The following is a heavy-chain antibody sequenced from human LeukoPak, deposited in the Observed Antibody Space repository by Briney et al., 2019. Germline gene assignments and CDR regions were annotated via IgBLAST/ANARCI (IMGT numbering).Heavy chain of an antibody. J-gene: IGHJ5*02. CDR1: GGTFSSYA. D-gene: IGHD3-22*01. V-gene: IGHV1-69*04. CDR3: AREAAYYYGSSGYYLPDLNWFDP. CDR2: IIPILGIA. Sequence: GSSVKVSCKASGGTFSSYAISWVRQAPGQGLEWMGRIIPILGIANYAQKFQGRVTITADKSTSTAYMELSSLRSEDTAVYYCAREAAYYYGSSGYYLPDLNWFDPWGQGTLVTVSS.